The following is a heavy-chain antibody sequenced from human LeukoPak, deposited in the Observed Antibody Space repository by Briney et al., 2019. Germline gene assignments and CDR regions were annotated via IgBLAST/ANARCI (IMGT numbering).Heavy chain of an antibody. V-gene: IGHV3-33*01. J-gene: IGHJ4*02. Sequence: GRSLRLSCAASGFTFSNYGIQWVRQAPGKGLEWVTYIQTDGNTKYYADSVRGRFTISRDNSKNTVSLQMNSLRAEDTAVYYCAREESSLVLGGLAYWGQGTLVTVSS. CDR2: IQTDGNTK. CDR3: AREESSLVLGGLAY. D-gene: IGHD6-13*01. CDR1: GFTFSNYG.